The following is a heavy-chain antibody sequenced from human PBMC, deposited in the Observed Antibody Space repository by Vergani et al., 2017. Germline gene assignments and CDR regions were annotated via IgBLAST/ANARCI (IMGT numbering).Heavy chain of an antibody. J-gene: IGHJ6*03. CDR1: GGSFTRYH. CDR2: IDHTGRP. D-gene: IGHD4-11*01. Sequence: QVQLQQWGGGLLKPSETLFLTCVVHGGSFTRYHWTWIRQSLGEGLEWVGDIDHTGRPDYNRSLKSRLTMSVDKSRNRYSLTLNSLTATDTAIYHCAIVNTETNGHLYYFDYIDVWGQGTAVTVS. CDR3: AIVNTETNGHLYYFDYIDV. V-gene: IGHV4-34*01.